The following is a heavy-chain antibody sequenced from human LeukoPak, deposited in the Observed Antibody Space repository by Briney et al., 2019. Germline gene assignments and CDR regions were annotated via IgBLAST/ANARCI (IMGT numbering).Heavy chain of an antibody. D-gene: IGHD3-22*01. V-gene: IGHV3-66*01. CDR3: ARGITSGAYYYGYFDY. CDR1: GFTVSSNY. CDR2: IYSGGST. J-gene: IGHJ4*02. Sequence: GGSLRLSCAASGFTVSSNYMSWVRQAPGKGLEWVSVIYSGGSTYYADSVKGRFTISRDNSKNTLYLQMNSLRAEDTAVYYCARGITSGAYYYGYFDYWGQGTLVTVSS.